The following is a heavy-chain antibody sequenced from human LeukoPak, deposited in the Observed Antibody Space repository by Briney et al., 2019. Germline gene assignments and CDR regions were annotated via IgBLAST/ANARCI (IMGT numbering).Heavy chain of an antibody. CDR3: ATYSSASGIDY. D-gene: IGHD6-19*01. CDR1: GFTFSSYG. V-gene: IGHV3-23*01. CDR2: ISGSGGST. J-gene: IGHJ4*02. Sequence: GGSLRLSCAASGFTFSSYGMSWVRQAPGKGLEWVSAISGSGGSTYYADSVKGRFTISRDNSKNSLYLQMNSLRAEDTASYYCATYSSASGIDYWGQGTLVTVSS.